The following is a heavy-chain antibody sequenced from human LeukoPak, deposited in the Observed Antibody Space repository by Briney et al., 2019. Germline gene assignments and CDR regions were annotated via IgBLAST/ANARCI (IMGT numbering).Heavy chain of an antibody. Sequence: PSETLSLTCTVSGGSISSYYRSWIRQPAGKGLESIGRIYTSGITNYNPSLKSRVTISVDTSKNQFSLKLSSVTAADTAVYYCAREDSSRMGFDYWGQGTLVTVSS. V-gene: IGHV4-4*07. D-gene: IGHD2-15*01. CDR1: GGSISSYY. CDR2: IYTSGIT. J-gene: IGHJ4*02. CDR3: AREDSSRMGFDY.